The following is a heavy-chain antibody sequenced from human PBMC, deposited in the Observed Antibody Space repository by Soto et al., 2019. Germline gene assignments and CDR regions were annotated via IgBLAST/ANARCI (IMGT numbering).Heavy chain of an antibody. Sequence: PSETLSLTCTVSGGSISSYYWSWIRQPPGKGLEWIGYIYYSGSTNYNPSLKSRVTISVDTSKNQFSLKLSSVTAADTAVYYCARQQLEDAIDIWGQGTMVTVSS. J-gene: IGHJ3*02. CDR3: ARQQLEDAIDI. CDR1: GGSISSYY. CDR2: IYYSGST. D-gene: IGHD6-6*01. V-gene: IGHV4-59*08.